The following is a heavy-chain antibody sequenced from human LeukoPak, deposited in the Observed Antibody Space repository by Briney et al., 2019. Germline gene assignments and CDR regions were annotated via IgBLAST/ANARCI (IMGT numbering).Heavy chain of an antibody. D-gene: IGHD6-19*01. CDR3: ARGLYSSGWLTGYNWFDP. CDR1: GGSISSYY. V-gene: IGHV4-4*07. CDR2: IYTSGST. J-gene: IGHJ5*02. Sequence: ASETLSLTRTVSGGSISSYYWSWIRQPAGKGLEWIGRIYTSGSTNYNPSLKSRVTMSVDTSKNQFSLKLSSVTAADTAVYYCARGLYSSGWLTGYNWFDPWGQGTLVTVSS.